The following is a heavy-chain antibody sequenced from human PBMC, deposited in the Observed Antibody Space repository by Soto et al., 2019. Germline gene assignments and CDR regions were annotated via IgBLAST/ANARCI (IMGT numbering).Heavy chain of an antibody. D-gene: IGHD6-13*01. V-gene: IGHV4-34*01. J-gene: IGHJ1*01. Sequence: SETLSLTCAVYGGSFSCYYWSWIRQPPGKGLEWIGEINHSGSTNYNPSLKSRVTISVDTSKNQFSLKLSSVTAADTAVYFCAKDSGSSWSEYFRYWGQGTLVTVSS. CDR2: INHSGST. CDR3: AKDSGSSWSEYFRY. CDR1: GGSFSCYY.